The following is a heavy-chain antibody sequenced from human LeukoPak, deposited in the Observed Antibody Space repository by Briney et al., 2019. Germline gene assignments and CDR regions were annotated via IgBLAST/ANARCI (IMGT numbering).Heavy chain of an antibody. V-gene: IGHV3-66*01. Sequence: GGSLRLSCAASGFTVSSNYMSWVRQAPGKGLEWVSVIYSGGSTYYADSVKGRFTISRDNSKNTLYLQMNSLRAEDTAVYYCAKELVRGEFDYWGQGTLVTVSS. CDR1: GFTVSSNY. CDR3: AKELVRGEFDY. CDR2: IYSGGST. D-gene: IGHD3-10*01. J-gene: IGHJ4*02.